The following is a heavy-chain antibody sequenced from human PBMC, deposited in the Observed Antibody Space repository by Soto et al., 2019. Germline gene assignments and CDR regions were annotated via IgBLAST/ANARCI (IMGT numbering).Heavy chain of an antibody. D-gene: IGHD3-10*01. V-gene: IGHV3-23*01. CDR1: GLTFGSRA. CDR2: ITDTGGDA. Sequence: LRLSCAASGLTFGSRAMSWVRQAPGEGLQWVSTITDTGGDAKYADSVRGRFVISRDNSKKILYLQMTSLTAEDSAMYFRARGSTDSYPGSRIFDFWGRGTLVTVSS. CDR3: ARGSTDSYPGSRIFDF. J-gene: IGHJ4*02.